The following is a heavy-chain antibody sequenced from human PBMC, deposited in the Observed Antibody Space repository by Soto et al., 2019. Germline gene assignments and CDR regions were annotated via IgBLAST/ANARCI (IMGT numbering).Heavy chain of an antibody. CDR2: ISAYNGNT. CDR3: ARAETYCSSTSCYYYYGMDV. V-gene: IGHV1-18*01. D-gene: IGHD2-2*01. J-gene: IGHJ6*02. CDR1: GYTFTSYG. Sequence: QVQLVQSGAEVKKPGASVKVSCKASGYTFTSYGISWVRQAPGQGLEWMGWISAYNGNTNYAQKLQGRVTMTTDTSTSTAYMELRSLRSDDTAVYYCARAETYCSSTSCYYYYGMDVWGQGTTVTVSS.